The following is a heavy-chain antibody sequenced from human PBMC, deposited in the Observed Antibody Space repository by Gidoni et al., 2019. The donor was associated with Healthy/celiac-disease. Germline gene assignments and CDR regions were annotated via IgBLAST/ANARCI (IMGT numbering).Heavy chain of an antibody. J-gene: IGHJ4*02. CDR3: AHLDYGDYVFLFDY. Sequence: QITLKESGPTLVKPTQTLTLTCTFSGFSLSTSGVGVGWIRQPPGKALEWLALIYWDDDKRYSPSLKSRLTITKDTSKNQVVLTMTNMDPVDTATYYCAHLDYGDYVFLFDYWGQGTLVTVSS. V-gene: IGHV2-5*02. CDR1: GFSLSTSGVG. CDR2: IYWDDDK. D-gene: IGHD4-17*01.